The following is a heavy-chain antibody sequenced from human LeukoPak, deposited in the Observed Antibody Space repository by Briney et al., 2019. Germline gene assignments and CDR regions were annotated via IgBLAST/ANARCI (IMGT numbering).Heavy chain of an antibody. V-gene: IGHV1-69*13. D-gene: IGHD3-22*01. J-gene: IGHJ5*02. Sequence: SVKVSCKASGGTFSSYAISWVRQAPGQGLEWMGGIIPIFGTANYAQKFQGRVTITADESTSTAYMELSSLRSEDTAVYYCARVAVLSRYYDSSGYFRFDPWGQGTLVTVSS. CDR1: GGTFSSYA. CDR3: ARVAVLSRYYDSSGYFRFDP. CDR2: IIPIFGTA.